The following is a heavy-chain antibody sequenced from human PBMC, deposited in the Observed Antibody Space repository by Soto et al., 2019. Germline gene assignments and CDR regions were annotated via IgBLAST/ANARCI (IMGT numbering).Heavy chain of an antibody. CDR3: ARAGPSIVGATGAFDI. D-gene: IGHD1-26*01. V-gene: IGHV4-4*02. Sequence: QVQLQESGPGLVKPSGTLSLTCAVSGGSISSSNWWSWVRQPPGKGLEWIGEIYHSGSTNYNPSLRRRVTISVDKSKNQFSLKLSSVTAADTAVYYCARAGPSIVGATGAFDIWGQGTMVTVSS. CDR2: IYHSGST. J-gene: IGHJ3*02. CDR1: GGSISSSNW.